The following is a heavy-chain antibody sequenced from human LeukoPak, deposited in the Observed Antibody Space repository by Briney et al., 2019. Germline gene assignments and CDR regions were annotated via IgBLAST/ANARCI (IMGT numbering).Heavy chain of an antibody. V-gene: IGHV5-51*01. CDR1: GYSFSNYW. D-gene: IGHD2-21*02. J-gene: IGHJ4*02. CDR3: AIPPGYCGNDCSFDH. CDR2: IYPGDYET. Sequence: GESLKISCEGSGYSFSNYWIGWVRQMPGKGLEWMGIIYPGDYETRYSPSFQGIATISVDKSISTAYLQWSSLKASDTAMYSCAIPPGYCGNDCSFDHWGQGTLVTVSS.